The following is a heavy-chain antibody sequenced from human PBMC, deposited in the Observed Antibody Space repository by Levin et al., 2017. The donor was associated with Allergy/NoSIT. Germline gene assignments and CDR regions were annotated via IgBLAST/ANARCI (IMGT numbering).Heavy chain of an antibody. D-gene: IGHD3-22*01. CDR1: GFSLSTSGMC. V-gene: IGHV2-70*11. Sequence: ASGPTLVKPTQTLTLTCTFSGFSLSTSGMCVSWIRQPPGKALEWLARIDWDDDKHYSTSLKTRLTISKDTSKNQVVLTMTNMDPGDTATYYCARIRRDYYESRGYYANFDYWGQGTLVTVSS. J-gene: IGHJ4*02. CDR3: ARIRRDYYESRGYYANFDY. CDR2: IDWDDDK.